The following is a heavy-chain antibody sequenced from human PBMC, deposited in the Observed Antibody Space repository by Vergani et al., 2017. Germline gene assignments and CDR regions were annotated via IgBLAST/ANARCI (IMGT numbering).Heavy chain of an antibody. V-gene: IGHV3-21*01. CDR1: GFTFSSYS. CDR3: AGNDPMITFGGVIAMVGGAFDI. Sequence: EVQLVESGGGLVKPGGSLRLSCAASGFTFSSYSMNWVRQAPGKGLEWVSSISSSSSYIYYADSVKGRFTISRDNAKNSLYLQMNSLRAEDTAVYYCAGNDPMITFGGVIAMVGGAFDIWGQGTMVTVSS. D-gene: IGHD3-16*01. J-gene: IGHJ3*02. CDR2: ISSSSSYI.